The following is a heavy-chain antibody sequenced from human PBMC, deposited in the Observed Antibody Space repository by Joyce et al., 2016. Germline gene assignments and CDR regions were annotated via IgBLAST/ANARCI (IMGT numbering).Heavy chain of an antibody. J-gene: IGHJ4*02. D-gene: IGHD5-24*01. CDR3: AREGEMSTINS. Sequence: QVKLVEFGGGVVQPGRSLRVSCAASGFTFSSYGMHWVRQAPGKGMEWVAFIWFDGSNKYHAESVKGRFTISRDNSRNTMYLQMNSLRVEDTAVYYCAREGEMSTINSWGQGTQVTVSS. CDR1: GFTFSSYG. V-gene: IGHV3-33*01. CDR2: IWFDGSNK.